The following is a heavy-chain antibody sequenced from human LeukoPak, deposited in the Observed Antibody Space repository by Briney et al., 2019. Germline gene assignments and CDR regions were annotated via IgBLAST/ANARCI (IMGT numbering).Heavy chain of an antibody. CDR2: IKSKTDGGTT. CDR1: GFTFGLAW. D-gene: IGHD1-26*01. J-gene: IGHJ4*02. V-gene: IGHV3-15*01. CDR3: TTDIRWELPLDY. Sequence: GGSLRLSCAASGFTFGLAWMSWVRQAPGKGLEWVGRIKSKTDGGTTDYAAPVKGRFTISRDDSKNTLYLQMDSLKTDDTAVYYCTTDIRWELPLDYWGQGTLVTVSS.